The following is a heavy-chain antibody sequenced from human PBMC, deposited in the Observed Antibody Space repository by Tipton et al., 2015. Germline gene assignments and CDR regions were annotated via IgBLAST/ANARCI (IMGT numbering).Heavy chain of an antibody. D-gene: IGHD1-20*01. CDR3: AGVELTRTPQPVDY. CDR2: FSSSSSTI. V-gene: IGHV3-48*02. Sequence: SLRLSCAASGFTFSSYSMNWVRQAPGKGLEWVSYFSSSSSTIYYADSVKGRFTISRDNAKNSLYLQMNSLRDEDTAVYYCAGVELTRTPQPVDYWGQGTLVTVPS. CDR1: GFTFSSYS. J-gene: IGHJ4*02.